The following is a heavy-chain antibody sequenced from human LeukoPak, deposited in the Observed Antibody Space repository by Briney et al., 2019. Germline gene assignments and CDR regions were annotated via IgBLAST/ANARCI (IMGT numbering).Heavy chain of an antibody. J-gene: IGHJ4*02. CDR1: GGSISSHY. CDR2: IYYSGST. Sequence: SETLSLTCTVSGGSISSHYWSWIRQPPGKGLVWIGYIYYSGSTNYNPSLKSRVTISVDTSKNQFSLKLSSVTAADTAVYYCARVRWEAYFDYWGQGTLVTVSS. D-gene: IGHD4-23*01. CDR3: ARVRWEAYFDY. V-gene: IGHV4-59*11.